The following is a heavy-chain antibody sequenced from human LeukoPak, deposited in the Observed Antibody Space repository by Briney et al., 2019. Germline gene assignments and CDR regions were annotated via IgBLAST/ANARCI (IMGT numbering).Heavy chain of an antibody. Sequence: SETLSLTCTVSGGSISSYYWSWIRQPPGKGLEWIGYIYYSGSTNYNPSLKSRVTMSVDTSKNQFSLKLSSVTAADTAVYYCARDSQWLAYWGSNWFDPWGQGTLVTVSS. V-gene: IGHV4-59*12. CDR1: GGSISSYY. CDR3: ARDSQWLAYWGSNWFDP. D-gene: IGHD6-19*01. J-gene: IGHJ5*02. CDR2: IYYSGST.